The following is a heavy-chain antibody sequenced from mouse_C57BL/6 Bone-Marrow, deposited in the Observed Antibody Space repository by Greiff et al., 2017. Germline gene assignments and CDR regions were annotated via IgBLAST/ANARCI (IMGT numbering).Heavy chain of an antibody. CDR3: ASPKRQYYFDY. D-gene: IGHD6-1*01. CDR2: IDPEDGET. V-gene: IGHV14-2*01. CDR1: GFNIKDSY. Sequence: VQLQQSGAELVKPGASVKLSCTASGFNIKDSYMHWVKQRTEQGLEWIGRIDPEDGETKYAPKFQGKATITADTSSNTAYLQLRSLTSEDTAVYDCASPKRQYYFDYWGQGTTLTVSS. J-gene: IGHJ2*01.